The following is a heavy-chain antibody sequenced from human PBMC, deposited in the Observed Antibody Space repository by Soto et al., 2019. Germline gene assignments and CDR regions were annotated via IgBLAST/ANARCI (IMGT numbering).Heavy chain of an antibody. V-gene: IGHV3-53*01. CDR2: LYDVDGS. CDR1: GLTISGKKY. CDR3: ATWHEREHAFDV. D-gene: IGHD1-1*01. J-gene: IGHJ3*01. Sequence: DVQLVESGGGLIQPGESLRLSCAAFGLTISGKKYVAWVRQAPGKGLEWVSALYDVDGSFYSDSVTGRFTTSSDSSKTTVYLQMNDLRPDDTAVYYCATWHEREHAFDVWGQGTTVTISS.